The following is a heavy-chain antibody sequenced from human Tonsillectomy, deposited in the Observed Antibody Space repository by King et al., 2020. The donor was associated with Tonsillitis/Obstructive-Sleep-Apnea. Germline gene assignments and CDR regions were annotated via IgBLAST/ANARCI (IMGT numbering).Heavy chain of an antibody. CDR1: GFTVSSNY. CDR3: ARDRESTSSWVAFDI. Sequence: VQLVESGGGWVQPGGSLRLSCAASGFTVSSNYMNWVRQAPGKGLEWVSLLYSGGSTYYADSVKGRFTISRDNSKNTLYLRMNSLRAEDTAVYYCARDRESTSSWVAFDIWGQGTMVTVSS. D-gene: IGHD2-2*01. V-gene: IGHV3-53*04. CDR2: LYSGGST. J-gene: IGHJ3*02.